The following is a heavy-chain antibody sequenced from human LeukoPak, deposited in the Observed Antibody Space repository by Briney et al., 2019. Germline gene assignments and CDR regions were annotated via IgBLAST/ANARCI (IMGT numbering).Heavy chain of an antibody. D-gene: IGHD2-15*01. CDR1: GGTFSSYA. V-gene: IGHV1-69*06. CDR2: VIPIFGTA. Sequence: SVKVSCKASGGTFSSYAISWVRQAPGQGLEWMGGVIPIFGTANYAQKFQGRVTITADKSTSTAYMELSSLRSEDTAVYYCASCSPGPYYYYGMDVWGKGTTVTVSS. J-gene: IGHJ6*04. CDR3: ASCSPGPYYYYGMDV.